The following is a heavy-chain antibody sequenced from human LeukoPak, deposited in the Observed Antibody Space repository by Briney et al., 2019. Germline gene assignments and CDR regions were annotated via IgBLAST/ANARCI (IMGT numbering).Heavy chain of an antibody. CDR3: AREVGA. Sequence: GGSLRLSYTVSGIDVSSNCISWVRQAPGKGLEWVSVTYVSGNTYHADSVKGRFIVSRDNSKNTLYLGMNSLRVEDTGVYYCAREVGAWGQGTLVTVSS. CDR2: TYVSGNT. CDR1: GIDVSSNC. D-gene: IGHD1-26*01. J-gene: IGHJ5*02. V-gene: IGHV3-66*01.